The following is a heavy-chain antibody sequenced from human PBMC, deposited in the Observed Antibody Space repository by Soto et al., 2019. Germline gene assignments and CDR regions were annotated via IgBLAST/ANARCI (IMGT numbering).Heavy chain of an antibody. CDR2: IYYSGHT. CDR3: ARGIATTEMDV. D-gene: IGHD6-13*01. V-gene: IGHV4-59*01. Sequence: QVQLQESGPGLVKPSETLSLTCTVSGGSMSRYYWSWIRQPPGKGLEWIGYIYYSGHTNHNPSLKSRVTISIDTSKTQFSLKLSSVTAADTAVYYCARGIATTEMDVWGQGTTVTVSS. CDR1: GGSMSRYY. J-gene: IGHJ6*02.